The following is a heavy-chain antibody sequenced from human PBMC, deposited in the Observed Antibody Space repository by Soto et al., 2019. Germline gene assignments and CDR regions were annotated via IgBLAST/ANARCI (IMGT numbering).Heavy chain of an antibody. D-gene: IGHD5-12*01. Sequence: ASVKVSCKASGYTFTSYYMHWVRQAPGQGLEWMGIINPSGGSTSYAQKFQGRVTMTRDTSTSTVYMELSSLRSEDTAMYYCARHPYSGYGQPVYWYLDLWGRGTLVTVSS. CDR1: GYTFTSYY. V-gene: IGHV1-46*01. CDR2: INPSGGST. J-gene: IGHJ2*01. CDR3: ARHPYSGYGQPVYWYLDL.